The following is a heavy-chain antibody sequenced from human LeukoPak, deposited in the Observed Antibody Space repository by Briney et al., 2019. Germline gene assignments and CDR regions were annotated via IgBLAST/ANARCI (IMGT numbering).Heavy chain of an antibody. Sequence: GGSLRLSCAASGFTFDDYAMHWVRQAPGKGLEWVAVISYDGSNKYYADSVKGRFTISRDNSKNTLYLQMNSLRAEDTAVYYCARSPGVVPAAMQGAFDIWGQGTMVTVSS. CDR1: GFTFDDYA. J-gene: IGHJ3*02. V-gene: IGHV3-30-3*01. CDR3: ARSPGVVPAAMQGAFDI. CDR2: ISYDGSNK. D-gene: IGHD2-2*01.